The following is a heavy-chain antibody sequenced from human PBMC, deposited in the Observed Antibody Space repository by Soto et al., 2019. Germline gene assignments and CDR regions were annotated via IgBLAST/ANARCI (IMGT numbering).Heavy chain of an antibody. CDR3: ARDFSGQLVRAYGMDV. Sequence: QVRLQESGPGLVKPSGTLSLTCAVSGASISSSNWWSWVRQTPGKGPEWIGQIWRSGNTNYNPSLKSRVTISIDKSKNEFFLNLTSVTAADTAVYYCARDFSGQLVRAYGMDVWGQRTTVSVSS. J-gene: IGHJ6*02. CDR2: IWRSGNT. D-gene: IGHD6-6*01. CDR1: GASISSSNW. V-gene: IGHV4-4*02.